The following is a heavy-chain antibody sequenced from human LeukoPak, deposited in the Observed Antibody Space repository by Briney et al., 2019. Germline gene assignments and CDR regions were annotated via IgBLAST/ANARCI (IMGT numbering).Heavy chain of an antibody. V-gene: IGHV3-30*03. Sequence: GGSLRLSCAASGFTVSSNYMSWVRQAPGKGLEWVAVISYDGNNKYYADSVKGRFTISRDNSKNTLYLQMNSLRADDTAVYYCARDERWLQSLGGYWGQGTLVTVSS. CDR2: ISYDGNNK. CDR1: GFTVSSNY. CDR3: ARDERWLQSLGGY. D-gene: IGHD5-24*01. J-gene: IGHJ4*02.